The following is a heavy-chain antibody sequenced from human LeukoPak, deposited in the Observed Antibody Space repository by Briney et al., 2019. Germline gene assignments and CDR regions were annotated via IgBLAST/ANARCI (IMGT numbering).Heavy chain of an antibody. CDR1: GGSISSYY. D-gene: IGHD3-22*01. Sequence: PSETLSLTCKVSGGSISSYYWSWIRQPAGKGLEWIGRIYTSGSTNYNPSLKSRVTMSVDTSKNQFSLKLSSVTAADTAVYYCAGTTYYYDSSGSYYFDYWGQGTLVTVSS. CDR3: AGTTYYYDSSGSYYFDY. J-gene: IGHJ4*02. V-gene: IGHV4-4*07. CDR2: IYTSGST.